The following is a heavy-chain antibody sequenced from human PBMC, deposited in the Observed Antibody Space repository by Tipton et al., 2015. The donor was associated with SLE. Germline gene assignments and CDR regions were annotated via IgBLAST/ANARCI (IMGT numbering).Heavy chain of an antibody. V-gene: IGHV4-4*02. Sequence: TLSLTCAVSGASITSSDWWSWVRQPPGKGLEWIGEINHGGSTNYNPSLKSRVTISEDTSKNQFSLKLTSVTAADTAIYYCVRGHPHIVVLIGGGWFDPWGQGTLVTVSS. J-gene: IGHJ5*02. CDR3: VRGHPHIVVLIGGGWFDP. D-gene: IGHD2-21*01. CDR1: GASITSSDW. CDR2: INHGGST.